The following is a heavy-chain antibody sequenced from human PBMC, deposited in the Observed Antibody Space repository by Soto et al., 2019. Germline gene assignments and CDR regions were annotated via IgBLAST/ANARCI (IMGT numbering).Heavy chain of an antibody. V-gene: IGHV3-23*01. CDR3: ANRGKYYFDD. J-gene: IGHJ4*02. Sequence: GGSLRLSCAASGFTFSNYAMSWVRQAPGKGLGWVSTINTSGGNTYFADSVEGRFTISRDNSKNTLYLQMNSLRDEDTAIYYCANRGKYYFDDWGQGSLVTVSS. CDR2: INTSGGNT. CDR1: GFTFSNYA.